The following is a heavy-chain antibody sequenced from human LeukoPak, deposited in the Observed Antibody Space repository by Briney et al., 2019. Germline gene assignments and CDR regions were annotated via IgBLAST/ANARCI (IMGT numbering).Heavy chain of an antibody. Sequence: GGSLRLSCAASGFTVSSNYMSWVRQAPGKGLEWVSVIYSSGNSYYADSVKGRFTISRDNSKNTLYLQMNSLRAEDTALYYCARGRRGYNYGDWGQGTLVTVSS. D-gene: IGHD5-18*01. CDR3: ARGRRGYNYGD. CDR1: GFTVSSNY. V-gene: IGHV3-53*01. CDR2: IYSSGNS. J-gene: IGHJ4*02.